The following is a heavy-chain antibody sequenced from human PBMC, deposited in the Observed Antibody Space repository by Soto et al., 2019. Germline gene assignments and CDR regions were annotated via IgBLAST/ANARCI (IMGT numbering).Heavy chain of an antibody. CDR3: VRDHRFGHNWAFDY. D-gene: IGHD3-16*02. V-gene: IGHV4-30-2*01. Sequence: SETLSLTCAVSGGSISSGGYSWSWIRQPPGKGLEWIGYIYHSGSTYYNPSLKSRVTISVDRSKNQFSLKLSSVTAADTAVYYCVRDHRFGHNWAFDYWGQGALVTVSS. CDR2: IYHSGST. J-gene: IGHJ4*02. CDR1: GGSISSGGYS.